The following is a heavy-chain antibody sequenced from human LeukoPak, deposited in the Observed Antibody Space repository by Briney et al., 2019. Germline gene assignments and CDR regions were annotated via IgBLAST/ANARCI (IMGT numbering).Heavy chain of an antibody. CDR2: ISYDGSNK. CDR1: GFTFSSYA. J-gene: IGHJ4*02. Sequence: PGRSLRLSCAASGFTFSSYAMHWVRQAPGKGLEWVAVISYDGSNKYYADSVKGRFTISRDNSKNTLYLQMNSLRAEDTAVYYCAKPAAGYSSGWYDGPYYFDYWGQGTLVTVSS. D-gene: IGHD6-19*01. CDR3: AKPAAGYSSGWYDGPYYFDY. V-gene: IGHV3-30-3*01.